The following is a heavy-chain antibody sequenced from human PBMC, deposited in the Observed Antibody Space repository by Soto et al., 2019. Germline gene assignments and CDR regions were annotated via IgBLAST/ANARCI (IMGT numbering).Heavy chain of an antibody. J-gene: IGHJ4*02. CDR2: INAKSGGT. CDR3: ARDYSSSWYLNQSGY. Sequence: ASLKVSCKASGYTVTAHLLHWVRQAPLQGLEWMGWINAKSGGTDYAQKFQDRVTMSRDTSISTAYMELSRLRSDDTAVYYCARDYSSSWYLNQSGYWGQGTLVTVSS. V-gene: IGHV1-2*02. D-gene: IGHD6-13*01. CDR1: GYTVTAHL.